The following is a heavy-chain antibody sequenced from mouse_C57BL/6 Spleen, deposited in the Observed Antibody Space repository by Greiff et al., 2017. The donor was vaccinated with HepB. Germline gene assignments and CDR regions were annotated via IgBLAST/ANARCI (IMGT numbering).Heavy chain of an antibody. D-gene: IGHD2-12*01. CDR1: GYTFTSYW. Sequence: QVQLQQPGAEFVKPGASVKLSCKASGYTFTSYWMHWVKQRPGRGLEWIGRIDPNSGGTKCNEKFKSRATLTVDKPSSTAYMQLSSLTSEDSAVYYCARSGEGAYYRSFDYWGQGTTLTVSS. CDR2: IDPNSGGT. CDR3: ARSGEGAYYRSFDY. V-gene: IGHV1-72*01. J-gene: IGHJ2*01.